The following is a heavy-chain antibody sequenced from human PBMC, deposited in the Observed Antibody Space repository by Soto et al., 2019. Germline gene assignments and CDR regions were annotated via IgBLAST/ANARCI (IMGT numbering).Heavy chain of an antibody. CDR1: GGYISSYY. D-gene: IGHD3-3*01. V-gene: IGHV4-59*08. CDR3: ARHAYDFWSGPAY. CDR2: IYYSGST. J-gene: IGHJ4*02. Sequence: SATLSITCTVSGGYISSYYWSWIRQPPGKGLEWIGYIYYSGSTNYNPSLKSRVTISVDTSKNQFSLKLSSVTAADTAVYYCARHAYDFWSGPAYWGQGTLVTVSS.